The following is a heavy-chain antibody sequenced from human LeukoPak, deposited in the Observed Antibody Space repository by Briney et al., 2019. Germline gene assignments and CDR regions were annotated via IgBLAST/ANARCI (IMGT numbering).Heavy chain of an antibody. CDR2: MNPNSGNT. Sequence: ASVKVSCKASGYTFTSYDINWVRQATGQGLEWMGWMNPNSGNTGYAQKFQGRVTMTRNTSISTAYMELSSLRSEDTAVYYCARDLAAAGPSGYWGQGILVTVSS. CDR3: ARDLAAAGPSGY. CDR1: GYTFTSYD. J-gene: IGHJ4*02. V-gene: IGHV1-8*01. D-gene: IGHD6-13*01.